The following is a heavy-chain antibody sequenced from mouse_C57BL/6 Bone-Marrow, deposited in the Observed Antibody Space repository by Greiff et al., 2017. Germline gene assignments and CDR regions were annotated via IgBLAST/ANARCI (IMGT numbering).Heavy chain of an antibody. CDR2: IDPSDSYT. J-gene: IGHJ4*01. CDR1: GYTFTSYW. Sequence: QVQLQQPGAELVKPGASVKLSCKASGYTFTSYWMQWVKQRPGQGLEWIGEIDPSDSYTNYNQKFKGKATLTVDTSSSTAYMQLSSLTSEDSAVYYCARAESFYGSSFYYAMDYWGRGTSVTVSS. D-gene: IGHD1-1*01. V-gene: IGHV1-50*01. CDR3: ARAESFYGSSFYYAMDY.